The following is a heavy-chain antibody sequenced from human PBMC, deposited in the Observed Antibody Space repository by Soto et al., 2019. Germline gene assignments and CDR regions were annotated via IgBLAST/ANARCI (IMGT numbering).Heavy chain of an antibody. Sequence: QVQLVQSGAEVKKPGASVKVSCKASGYTFTSYAMHWVRQAPGQRLEWMGWINAGNGNTKYSQKFQGRVTITRDTSASTAYMELSSLRSEDTAVYYCARERYCSGGSCYYFDYWGQGTLVTVSS. CDR3: ARERYCSGGSCYYFDY. J-gene: IGHJ4*02. CDR1: GYTFTSYA. V-gene: IGHV1-3*01. CDR2: INAGNGNT. D-gene: IGHD2-15*01.